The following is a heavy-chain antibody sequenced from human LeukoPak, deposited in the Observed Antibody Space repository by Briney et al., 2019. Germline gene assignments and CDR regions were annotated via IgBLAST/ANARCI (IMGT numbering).Heavy chain of an antibody. V-gene: IGHV3-48*04. CDR1: GFTFSSYS. J-gene: IGHJ4*02. Sequence: GGSLRLSCAASGFTFSSYSMNWVRQAPGKGLEWVSYISSSSSTIYYADSVKGRFTISRDNAKNSLYLQMNSLGAEDTAVYYCARAENLKFGSGRIYYFDYWGQGALVTVSS. CDR2: ISSSSSTI. CDR3: ARAENLKFGSGRIYYFDY. D-gene: IGHD3-10*01.